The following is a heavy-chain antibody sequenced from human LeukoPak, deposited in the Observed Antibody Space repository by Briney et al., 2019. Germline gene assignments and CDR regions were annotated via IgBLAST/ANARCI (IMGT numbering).Heavy chain of an antibody. CDR1: GYTFTSYY. J-gene: IGHJ4*02. CDR2: INPSGGST. CDR3: ARDRVIREPGDF. V-gene: IGHV1-46*01. D-gene: IGHD1-26*01. Sequence: ASVKVSCKASGYTFTSYYMHWVRQAPGQGLEWMGIINPSGGSTSYAQKFQGRVTMTTDTSTTTAYLELRNLTSDDTAIYYCARDRVIREPGDFWGQGTLVTVSS.